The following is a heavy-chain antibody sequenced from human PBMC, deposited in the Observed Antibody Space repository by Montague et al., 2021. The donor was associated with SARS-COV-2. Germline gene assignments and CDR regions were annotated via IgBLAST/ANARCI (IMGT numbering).Heavy chain of an antibody. Sequence: SLRLSCAASGFTFSSYAMSWVRQAPGKGLEWVSFINSGGSSIHYADSVKGRFTIYRDNAKNSLYLQMNSLRAEDTAVYYRARGIYDEGYWGQGTLVTVSS. V-gene: IGHV3-48*03. J-gene: IGHJ4*02. CDR1: GFTFSSYA. CDR3: ARGIYDEGY. CDR2: INSGGSSI. D-gene: IGHD3-3*01.